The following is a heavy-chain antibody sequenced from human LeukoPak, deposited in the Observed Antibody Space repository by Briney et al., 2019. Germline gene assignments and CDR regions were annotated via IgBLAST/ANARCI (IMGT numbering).Heavy chain of an antibody. Sequence: PSETLSLTCTVSGGSISIGSYYWRWIRQPAGKGLEWIERNYSSGSTNHNPSLKSRVTISVDPSTDQFSLKLSSVTAADTAVYYRARAVTARREGYNWFDPWGQGTLVTVSS. D-gene: IGHD6-6*01. CDR1: GGSISIGSYY. CDR3: ARAVTARREGYNWFDP. CDR2: NYSSGST. V-gene: IGHV4-61*02. J-gene: IGHJ5*02.